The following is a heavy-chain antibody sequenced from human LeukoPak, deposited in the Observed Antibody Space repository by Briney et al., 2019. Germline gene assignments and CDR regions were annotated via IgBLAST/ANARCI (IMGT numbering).Heavy chain of an antibody. CDR3: ARGLTWGSSPHF. V-gene: IGHV3-74*01. CDR2: INGDGRLKSDGRIT. Sequence: GGSLRLSCVASGFTFSDYWMHWVRQGPGKGLVWVSRINGDGRLKSDGRITNYADSVKGRFTISRDNAKNTLYLQMNGLRVEDTAVYYCARGLTWGSSPHFWGQGALVGVSS. J-gene: IGHJ4*02. D-gene: IGHD3-16*01. CDR1: GFTFSDYW.